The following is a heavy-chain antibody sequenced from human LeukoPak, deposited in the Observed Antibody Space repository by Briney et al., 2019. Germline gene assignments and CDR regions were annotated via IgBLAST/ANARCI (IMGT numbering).Heavy chain of an antibody. V-gene: IGHV3-30*01. Sequence: PGRSLRLSCAAYGFPFRTHAMHWVRQAPGKGLEWVAFISLDGSTKYYSDSVRGRFPISRDNSKNTVYLQMTSLRPEDTAVYYCARDMSEKYTADYWGQGTLVTVSS. CDR2: ISLDGSTK. CDR3: ARDMSEKYTADY. CDR1: GFPFRTHA. J-gene: IGHJ4*02. D-gene: IGHD1-1*01.